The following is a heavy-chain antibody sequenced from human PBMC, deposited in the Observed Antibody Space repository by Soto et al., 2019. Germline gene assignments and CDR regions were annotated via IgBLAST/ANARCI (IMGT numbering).Heavy chain of an antibody. CDR1: GFTYSNSA. Sequence: EVQLLESGGGLAQPGGSLRLSCVASGFTYSNSAMSWVRQAPGKGLEWICGSGIGTYYADLVKGRFTVSRDNSKNTLYLQMNSLRVEDTAVYYCAREGSRDYDRSGYYPLDYWGQGTLVTVSS. CDR3: AREGSRDYDRSGYYPLDY. V-gene: IGHV3-23*01. J-gene: IGHJ4*02. D-gene: IGHD3-22*01. CDR2: GSGIGT.